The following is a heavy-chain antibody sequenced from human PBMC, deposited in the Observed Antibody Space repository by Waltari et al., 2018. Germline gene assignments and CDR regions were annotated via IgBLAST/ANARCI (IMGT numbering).Heavy chain of an antibody. CDR2: ISPYNGNT. D-gene: IGHD5-12*01. V-gene: IGHV1-18*04. CDR3: ARDRLRWLHSGSDQ. Sequence: QVQLVQSGADVKQPGASVKVSCRASGYQFVSYGLSWVRQAPGQGLEWMGWISPYNGNTIYAQNVQGRVFMTADTSTDTAYMELTSLRSDDTAVYYCARDRLRWLHSGSDQWGQGTLVTVSS. CDR1: GYQFVSYG. J-gene: IGHJ4*02.